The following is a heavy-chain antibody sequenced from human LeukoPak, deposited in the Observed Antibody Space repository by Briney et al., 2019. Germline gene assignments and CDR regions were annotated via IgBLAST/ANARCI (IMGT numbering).Heavy chain of an antibody. V-gene: IGHV4-39*01. CDR2: IYYSGVT. Sequence: SETLSLTCTVSGGSISSRGYYWIWIRQPPGKGLGWTGTIYYSGVTYYNPSLKSRVTISVDTSKNQFSLGLYSVTAADTAVFYCARHCMFRGLFNYIDYWGQGTLVTVSS. CDR1: GGSISSRGYY. CDR3: ARHCMFRGLFNYIDY. J-gene: IGHJ4*02. D-gene: IGHD3-10*01.